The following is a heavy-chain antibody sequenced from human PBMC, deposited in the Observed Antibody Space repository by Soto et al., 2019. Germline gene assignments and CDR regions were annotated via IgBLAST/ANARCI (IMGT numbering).Heavy chain of an antibody. Sequence: GGSLRLSCAASRFTFSTYEMHWFRQAPGKGLEWVSYISTSGSTVYCADSVKGRFTVSRDNTRNSLYLQMDSLRDEDTALYYCVRYCGTTLCNGVATRTFDYWGQGTLVTVSS. V-gene: IGHV3-48*03. J-gene: IGHJ4*02. CDR2: ISTSGSTV. CDR1: RFTFSTYE. D-gene: IGHD5-12*01. CDR3: VRYCGTTLCNGVATRTFDY.